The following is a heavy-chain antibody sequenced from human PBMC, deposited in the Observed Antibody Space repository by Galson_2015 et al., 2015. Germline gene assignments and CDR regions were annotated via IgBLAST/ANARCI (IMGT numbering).Heavy chain of an antibody. Sequence: SLRLSCAASGFTFSSYVMHWVRQAPGKGLEWVAVISYDGSNKYYADSVKGRFIISRDNSENTLYLEMNSLRAEDTAVYYCARVLNFDFWSAYHYWGQGALVTVSS. CDR3: ARVLNFDFWSAYHY. CDR2: ISYDGSNK. CDR1: GFTFSSYV. V-gene: IGHV3-30*01. J-gene: IGHJ4*02. D-gene: IGHD3-3*01.